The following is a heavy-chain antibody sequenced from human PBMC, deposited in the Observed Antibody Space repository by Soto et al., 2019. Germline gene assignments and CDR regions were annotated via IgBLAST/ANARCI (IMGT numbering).Heavy chain of an antibody. CDR2: ISFEGSIK. V-gene: IGHV3-30*03. J-gene: IGHJ5*02. D-gene: IGHD2-15*01. CDR3: ARDSGVGSCSGGSCYPSNWFDP. CDR1: GFTFSNHG. Sequence: QVQLVESGGGVVQPGRSLRLSCVASGFTFSNHGMHWVRQAPGKGLEWVAVISFEGSIKYYTDSVKGRFTISRDDSKNTVYLQMNSLRAEDTAVYFCARDSGVGSCSGGSCYPSNWFDPWGQGTLVTVSS.